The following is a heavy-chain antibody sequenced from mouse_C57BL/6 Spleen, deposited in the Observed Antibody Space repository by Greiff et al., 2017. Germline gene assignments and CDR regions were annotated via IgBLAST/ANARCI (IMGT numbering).Heavy chain of an antibody. CDR3: ATYYYGSSYLPYAMDY. CDR2: IDPNSGGT. D-gene: IGHD1-1*01. V-gene: IGHV1-72*01. Sequence: VQLQQSGAELVKPGASVKLSCKASGYTFTSYWMHWVKQRPGRGLEWIGRIDPNSGGTKYNEKFKSKATLTVDKPSSTAYMQLSSLTSEDSAVYYCATYYYGSSYLPYAMDYWGQGTSVTVSS. J-gene: IGHJ4*01. CDR1: GYTFTSYW.